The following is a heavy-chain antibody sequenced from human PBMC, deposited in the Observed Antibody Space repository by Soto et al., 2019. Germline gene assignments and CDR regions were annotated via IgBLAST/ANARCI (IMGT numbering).Heavy chain of an antibody. CDR3: ARFGSGVYATYGMDV. Sequence: PSETLSLTCAVSGGSISSRNWWSWVRQPPWKVLEWIGEIYHSGSTNYNPSLTSRVTISVDKSKNQFSLKLSSVTAADTAVYYCARFGSGVYATYGMDVWGQGTTVTVSS. CDR2: IYHSGST. V-gene: IGHV4-4*02. J-gene: IGHJ6*02. D-gene: IGHD2-8*01. CDR1: GGSISSRNW.